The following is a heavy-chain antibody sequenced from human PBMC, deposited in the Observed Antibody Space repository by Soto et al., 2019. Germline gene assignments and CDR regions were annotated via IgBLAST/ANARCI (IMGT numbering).Heavy chain of an antibody. CDR2: IYYSGST. Sequence: SETLSLTCTVSGGSISSSSYYWGWIRQPPGKGLEWIGSIYYSGSTYYNPSLKSRVTISVDTSKNQFSLKLSSVTAADTAVYYCARLGGNFDWLLLYYFDYWGQGTLVTVS. CDR1: GGSISSSSYY. D-gene: IGHD3-9*01. CDR3: ARLGGNFDWLLLYYFDY. J-gene: IGHJ4*02. V-gene: IGHV4-39*01.